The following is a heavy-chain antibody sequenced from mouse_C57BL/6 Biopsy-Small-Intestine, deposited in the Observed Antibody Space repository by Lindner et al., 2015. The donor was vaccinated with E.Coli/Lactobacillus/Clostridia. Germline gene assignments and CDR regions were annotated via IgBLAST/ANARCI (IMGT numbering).Heavy chain of an antibody. J-gene: IGHJ2*01. CDR3: ATVGGGYCNSSTCYNYFDY. CDR2: IIPRTGVI. D-gene: IGHD2-12*01. CDR1: GGTFNSYT. V-gene: IGHV1-53*01. Sequence: SVKVSCKPSGGTFNSYTISWVRQAPGQGLEWMGRIIPRTGVINSAQKFQGRVTITADKSTNTAYMELSSLRSEDTAVYYCATVGGGYCNSSTCYNYFDYWGQETLVTVSS.